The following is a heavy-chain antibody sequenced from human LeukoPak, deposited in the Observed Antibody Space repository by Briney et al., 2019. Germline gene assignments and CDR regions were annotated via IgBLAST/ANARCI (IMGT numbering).Heavy chain of an antibody. D-gene: IGHD3-10*01. CDR3: AKTPVYYYGSGRRDYFFDY. V-gene: IGHV3-23*01. J-gene: IGHJ4*02. Sequence: GGSLRLSCAASGFTFSSYAMSWVRQAPGKGLEWVSAISGSGGSTYYADSVKGRFTISRDNSKNTLYLQMNSLRAEDTAVYYCAKTPVYYYGSGRRDYFFDYWGQGTLVTVSS. CDR1: GFTFSSYA. CDR2: ISGSGGST.